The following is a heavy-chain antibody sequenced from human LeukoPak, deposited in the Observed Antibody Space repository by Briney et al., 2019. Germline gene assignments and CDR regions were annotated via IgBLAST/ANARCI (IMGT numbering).Heavy chain of an antibody. CDR3: AGPMFRNYYYYYGMDV. V-gene: IGHV4-34*01. Sequence: SETLSLTCAVYDGSFSGYYWSWIRQPPGKGLEWIGEINHSGSTNYNPSLKSRVTISVDTSKNQFSLKLSSVTAADTAVYYCAGPMFRNYYYYYGMDVWGQGTTVTVSS. CDR1: DGSFSGYY. J-gene: IGHJ6*02. D-gene: IGHD3-10*01. CDR2: INHSGST.